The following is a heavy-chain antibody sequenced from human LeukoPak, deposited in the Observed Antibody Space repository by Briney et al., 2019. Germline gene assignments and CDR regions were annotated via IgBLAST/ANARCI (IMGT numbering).Heavy chain of an antibody. CDR3: ARDFQDGSGSYYNGVNY. D-gene: IGHD3-10*01. J-gene: IGHJ4*02. Sequence: GGSLRLSCAASGFTFSSYAMHRVRQAPGKGLEWVAVISYDGSNKYYADSVKGRFTISRDNSKNTLYLQMNSLRAEDTAVYYCARDFQDGSGSYYNGVNYWGQGTLVTVSS. CDR1: GFTFSSYA. V-gene: IGHV3-30-3*01. CDR2: ISYDGSNK.